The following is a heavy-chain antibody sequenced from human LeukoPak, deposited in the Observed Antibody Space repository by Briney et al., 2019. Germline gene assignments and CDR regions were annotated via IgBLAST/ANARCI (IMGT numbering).Heavy chain of an antibody. CDR3: ARGRGKWYYDFWSGAERYYFDY. D-gene: IGHD3-3*01. V-gene: IGHV1-8*01. CDR1: GYTFTSYD. Sequence: ASVTVSCKASGYTFTSYDINWVRQAPGQGLEWMGWMNPNSGNTGYAQKFQGRVTMTRNTSISTAYMELSSLRSEDTAVYYCARGRGKWYYDFWSGAERYYFDYWGQGTLVTVSS. CDR2: MNPNSGNT. J-gene: IGHJ4*02.